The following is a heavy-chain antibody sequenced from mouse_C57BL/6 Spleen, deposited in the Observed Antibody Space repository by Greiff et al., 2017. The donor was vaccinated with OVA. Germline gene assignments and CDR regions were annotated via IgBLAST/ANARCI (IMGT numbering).Heavy chain of an antibody. Sequence: QVQLKQPGAELVKPGASVKVSCKASGYTFTSYWMHWVKQRPGQGLEWIGRIHPSDSDTNYNQKFKGKATLTVDKSSSTAYMQLSSLTSEDSAVYYGAIGTGQYYCDDWGQGTTLTVSS. CDR1: GYTFTSYW. CDR2: IHPSDSDT. V-gene: IGHV1-74*01. D-gene: IGHD4-1*01. J-gene: IGHJ2*01. CDR3: AIGTGQYYCDD.